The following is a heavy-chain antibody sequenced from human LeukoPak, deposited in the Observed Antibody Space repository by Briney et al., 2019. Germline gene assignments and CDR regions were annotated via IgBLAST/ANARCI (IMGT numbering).Heavy chain of an antibody. Sequence: GGSLRLSCAASGFTFNHFWMSWIRQAPGKGLEWVAYIKKTGSETYYVDSVKGRFTITRDNTRNSLFLQMYSLRAEDTAVYFCAREDGYWSGGNCYSYFDSWGQGTLVTVSA. D-gene: IGHD2-15*01. J-gene: IGHJ4*02. CDR3: AREDGYWSGGNCYSYFDS. CDR2: IKKTGSET. V-gene: IGHV3-7*01. CDR1: GFTFNHFW.